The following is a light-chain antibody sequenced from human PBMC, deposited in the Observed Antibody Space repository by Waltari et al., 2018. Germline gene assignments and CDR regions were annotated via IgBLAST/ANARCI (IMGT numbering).Light chain of an antibody. Sequence: QSALTQPRSVSGSPGQSVTISCTGTSSDVGGYNSVSWYQQHPGKAPKLMIYDVSKRPSGVPDRFSGSKSGNTASLTISGLQAEDEADYHCCSYAGSYTPHVVFGGGTKLTVL. J-gene: IGLJ2*01. CDR1: SSDVGGYNS. V-gene: IGLV2-11*01. CDR2: DVS. CDR3: CSYAGSYTPHVV.